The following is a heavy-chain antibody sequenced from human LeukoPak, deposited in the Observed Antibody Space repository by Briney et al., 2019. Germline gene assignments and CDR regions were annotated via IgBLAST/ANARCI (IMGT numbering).Heavy chain of an antibody. Sequence: SETLSLTCTVSGGSIITNTXXXXXXXXXXXKXXEWIANMYYSGGGTQYNRSLTNRVTMSVXTSKNQFFLNLSSVTAADTAVYYCTRRTYSAYMDVWGQGATVTVSS. CDR1: GGSIITNTXX. V-gene: IGHV4-39*01. D-gene: IGHD1-7*01. CDR2: MYYSGGGT. CDR3: TRRTYSAYMDV. J-gene: IGHJ6*03.